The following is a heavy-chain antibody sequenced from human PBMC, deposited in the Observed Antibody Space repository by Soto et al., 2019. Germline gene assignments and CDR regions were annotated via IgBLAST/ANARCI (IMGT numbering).Heavy chain of an antibody. J-gene: IGHJ6*02. CDR2: INHSGST. CDR3: AGVNPNWNSRPSYYYVIDV. CDR1: GGSFRGSY. D-gene: IGHD1-7*01. V-gene: IGHV4-34*01. Sequence: XGTLSLTCAVSGGSFRGSYGSGSRQPPGKGLEWIGEINHSGSTNYNPSLRSRVIMSVDTSKNHFSLKLTSVTAADTAVYYCAGVNPNWNSRPSYYYVIDVWGQGTPVTVSS.